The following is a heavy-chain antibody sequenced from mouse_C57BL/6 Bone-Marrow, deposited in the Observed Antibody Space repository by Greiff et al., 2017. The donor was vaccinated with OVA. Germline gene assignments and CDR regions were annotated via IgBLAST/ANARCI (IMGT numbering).Heavy chain of an antibody. CDR2: IRLKSDNYAT. CDR1: GFTFSNYW. Sequence: EVKVEESGGGLVQPGGSMKLSCVASGFTFSNYWMNWVRQSPEKGLEWVAQIRLKSDNYATHYAESVKGRFTISRDDSKSSVYLQMNNLRAEDTGIYYCTPFYDFLDYWGQGTTLTVSS. V-gene: IGHV6-3*01. CDR3: TPFYDFLDY. D-gene: IGHD2-3*01. J-gene: IGHJ2*01.